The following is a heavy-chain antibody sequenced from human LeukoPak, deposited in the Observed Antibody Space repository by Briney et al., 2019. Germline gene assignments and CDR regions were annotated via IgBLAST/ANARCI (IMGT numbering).Heavy chain of an antibody. CDR3: ARGRIGMRGALDI. CDR1: GGSISSYY. D-gene: IGHD2/OR15-2a*01. CDR2: IYYSGST. Sequence: SETLSLTCTVSGGSISSYYWSWIRQPPGNGLEWIGYIYYSGSTNYNPSLKSRVTISVDTSKNQFSLKLSSVTAADTAVYYCARGRIGMRGALDIWGQGTMVTVSS. J-gene: IGHJ3*02. V-gene: IGHV4-59*01.